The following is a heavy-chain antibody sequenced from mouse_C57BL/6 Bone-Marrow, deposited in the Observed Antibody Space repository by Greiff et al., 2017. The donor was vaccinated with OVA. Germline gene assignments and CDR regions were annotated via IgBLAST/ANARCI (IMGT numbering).Heavy chain of an antibody. D-gene: IGHD1-1*01. CDR1: GYTFTSYW. V-gene: IGHV1-74*01. J-gene: IGHJ1*03. CDR3: AIGIITTVEYFDV. Sequence: QVQLKQPGAELVKPGASVKVSCKASGYTFTSYWMHWVKQRPGQGLEWIGRIHPSDSDTNYNQKFKGKATLTVDKSSSTAYMQLSSLTSEDSAVYYCAIGIITTVEYFDVWGTGTTVTVSS. CDR2: IHPSDSDT.